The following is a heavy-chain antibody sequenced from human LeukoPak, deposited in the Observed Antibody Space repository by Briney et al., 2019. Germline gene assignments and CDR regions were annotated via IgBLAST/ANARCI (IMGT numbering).Heavy chain of an antibody. D-gene: IGHD1-1*01. J-gene: IGHJ4*02. CDR2: INPYNGDT. CDR1: GYTFTDYS. V-gene: IGHV1-2*02. CDR3: ARNEGGANYYFDF. Sequence: ASVKVSCKASGYTFTDYSLHWVRQAPGQGREWMGSINPYNGDTNYAQKFQGRVTLTRDMSISTAYMDLSSLQSDDTAVYFCARNEGGANYYFDFWGRGTLVTVSS.